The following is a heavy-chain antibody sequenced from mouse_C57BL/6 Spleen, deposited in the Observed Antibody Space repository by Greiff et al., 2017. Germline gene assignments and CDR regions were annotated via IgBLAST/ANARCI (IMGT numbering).Heavy chain of an antibody. V-gene: IGHV5-4*01. Sequence: EVMLVESGGGLVKPGESLKLSCAASGFTFSSYAMSWVRQTPEKRLEWVATISDGGSYTYYPDNVKGRFTISRDNAKNNLYLQMSHLKSEDTAMYYCARDQGTTVVASRYFDGWGTGTTVTVSS. CDR1: GFTFSSYA. CDR3: ARDQGTTVVASRYFDG. D-gene: IGHD1-1*01. J-gene: IGHJ1*03. CDR2: ISDGGSYT.